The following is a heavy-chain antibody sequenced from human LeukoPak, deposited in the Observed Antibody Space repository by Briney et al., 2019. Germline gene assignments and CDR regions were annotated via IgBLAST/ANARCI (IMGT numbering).Heavy chain of an antibody. Sequence: GPSLRLSCAASGFTVSSYAMSWVRQRPGEGLECFSSISGSGGSTYYADSVKGRFTISRDNSKNTLYLQMNSLRAEDTAVYYCAKGESSSAGDYYYYMDVWGKGTTVTVSS. CDR1: GFTVSSYA. CDR2: ISGSGGST. D-gene: IGHD6-6*01. J-gene: IGHJ6*03. V-gene: IGHV3-23*01. CDR3: AKGESSSAGDYYYYMDV.